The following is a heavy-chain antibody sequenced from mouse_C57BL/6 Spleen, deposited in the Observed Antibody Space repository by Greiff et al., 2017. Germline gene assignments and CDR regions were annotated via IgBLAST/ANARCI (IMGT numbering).Heavy chain of an antibody. V-gene: IGHV12-3*01. D-gene: IGHD2-4*01. Sequence: VQLVESGPGLVKPSQSLFLTCSITGFPITSGYYWIWIRQSPGKPLEWMGYITHSGETFYNPSLQSPISITIETSKNQCFLQLNSVTTEDTDLYYCASMITEYYAMDYWGQGTTVTVSS. CDR3: ASMITEYYAMDY. J-gene: IGHJ4*01. CDR1: GFPITSGYY. CDR2: ITHSGET.